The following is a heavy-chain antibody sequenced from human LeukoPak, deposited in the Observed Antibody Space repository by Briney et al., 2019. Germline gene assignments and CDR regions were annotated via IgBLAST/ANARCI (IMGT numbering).Heavy chain of an antibody. J-gene: IGHJ6*02. CDR2: IYHTGST. V-gene: IGHV4-4*02. CDR3: ARMAVVRGPVGLDV. CDR1: GASISSSNW. Sequence: SGTLSLTCAVSGASISSSNWWSWVRQPPGKGLEWIGEIYHTGSTNNNPSLRSRVTILVDKSKNQFSLRLTSVTAADTAVYYCARMAVVRGPVGLDVWGQGTTVTVSS. D-gene: IGHD3-10*01.